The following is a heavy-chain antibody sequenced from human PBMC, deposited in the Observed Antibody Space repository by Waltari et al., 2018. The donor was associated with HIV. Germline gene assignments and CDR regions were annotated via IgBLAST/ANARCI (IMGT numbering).Heavy chain of an antibody. V-gene: IGHV3-33*01. CDR3: ARDAVAGISQFDY. CDR2: IWYDGSNK. J-gene: IGHJ4*02. Sequence: QVQLVESGGGVVQPGRSLRLSCAAAGFTFSSCGMHWVRQAPGKGLEWVAVIWYDGSNKYYADSVKGRFTISRDNSKNTLYLQMNSLRAEDTAVYYCARDAVAGISQFDYWGQGTLVTVSS. CDR1: GFTFSSCG. D-gene: IGHD6-19*01.